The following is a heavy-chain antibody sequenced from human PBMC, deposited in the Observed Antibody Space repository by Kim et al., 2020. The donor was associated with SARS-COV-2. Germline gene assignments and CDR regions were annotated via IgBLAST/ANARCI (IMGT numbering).Heavy chain of an antibody. J-gene: IGHJ6*02. CDR2: IWYDGSNK. V-gene: IGHV3-33*06. CDR1: GFTFSSYG. D-gene: IGHD2-15*01. CDR3: AKGARYCSGGSCYPLYYYYYGMDV. Sequence: GGSLRLSCAASGFTFSSYGMHWVRQAPGKGLEWVAVIWYDGSNKYYADSVKGRFTISRDNSKNTLYLQMNSLRAEDTAVYYCAKGARYCSGGSCYPLYYYYYGMDVWGQGPTVTVSS.